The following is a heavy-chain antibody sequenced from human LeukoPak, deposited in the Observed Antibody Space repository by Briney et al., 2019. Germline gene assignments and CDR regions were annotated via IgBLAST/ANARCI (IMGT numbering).Heavy chain of an antibody. V-gene: IGHV1-69*06. CDR2: NIPIFGTA. J-gene: IGHJ4*02. D-gene: IGHD3-22*01. Sequence: ASVKVSCKASGGTFSSYAISWVRQAPGQGLEWMGGNIPIFGTANYAQKFQGRVTITADKSTSTAYMELSSLRSEDTAVYYRAREDDYGSSGYPNPFDYWGQGTLVTVSS. CDR1: GGTFSSYA. CDR3: AREDDYGSSGYPNPFDY.